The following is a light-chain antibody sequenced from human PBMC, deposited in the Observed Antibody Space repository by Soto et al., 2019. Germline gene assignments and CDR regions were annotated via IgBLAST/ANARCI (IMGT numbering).Light chain of an antibody. Sequence: EIVLTPSPGTLSLSPGEGATLYCRASQTISSFLAWYQQKRGQAPRLLIHGASNMASGIPDRFSGSGSGTDFTLTITRLEPEDFAVYYCQQYGGSPRTFGQGTKV. CDR3: QQYGGSPRT. CDR2: GAS. V-gene: IGKV3-20*01. CDR1: QTISSF. J-gene: IGKJ1*01.